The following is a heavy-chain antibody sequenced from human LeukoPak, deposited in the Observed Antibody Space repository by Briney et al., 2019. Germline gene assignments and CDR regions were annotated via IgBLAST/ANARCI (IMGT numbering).Heavy chain of an antibody. J-gene: IGHJ4*02. CDR1: GGSINNYY. V-gene: IGHV4-59*08. CDR3: AKRYSGSSGLYNFDY. Sequence: PSETLSLTCTVSGGSINNYYWSWVRQPPGAGLEWLAYIYYTGSTNYNPSLKTRLTISVDTSKNQFSLRLNSVTAAGTAVYYCAKRYSGSSGLYNFDYWGQGTLVTVSS. CDR2: IYYTGST. D-gene: IGHD1-26*01.